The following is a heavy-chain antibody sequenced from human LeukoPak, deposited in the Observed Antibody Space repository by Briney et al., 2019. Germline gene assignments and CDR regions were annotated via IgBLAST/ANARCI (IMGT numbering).Heavy chain of an antibody. CDR3: ATYINWVAGDV. CDR2: ISGSGTST. V-gene: IGHV3-23*01. J-gene: IGHJ6*02. D-gene: IGHD1-1*01. Sequence: GGSLRLSCAASGFTFSTYAMNWVRQAPGKGLDWVSSISGSGTSTYYADSVKGRFTISRDNAKGSVYLQMNSLRAEDTAIYHCATYINWVAGDVWGQGTTVIVSS. CDR1: GFTFSTYA.